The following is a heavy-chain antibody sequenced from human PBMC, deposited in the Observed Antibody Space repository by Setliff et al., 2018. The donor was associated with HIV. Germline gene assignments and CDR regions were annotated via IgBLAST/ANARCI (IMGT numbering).Heavy chain of an antibody. V-gene: IGHV3-7*03. Sequence: GGSLRLSCAASGFTFRSYWMSWVRQAPGKGLEWVANIKQDGSEKYYVDSVKGRFTISRDNAKNSLYLQMNSLRAEDTALYYCAREPYYDILTGYLDYWGQGALVTVSS. CDR2: IKQDGSEK. J-gene: IGHJ4*02. D-gene: IGHD3-9*01. CDR3: AREPYYDILTGYLDY. CDR1: GFTFRSYW.